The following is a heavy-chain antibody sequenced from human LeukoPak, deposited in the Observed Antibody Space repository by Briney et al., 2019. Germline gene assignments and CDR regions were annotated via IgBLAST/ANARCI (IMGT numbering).Heavy chain of an antibody. CDR3: AKAGFWGGQDYYYYYMDV. V-gene: IGHV3-30*02. CDR2: IRYDGSNK. J-gene: IGHJ6*03. Sequence: GGSLRLSCAASGFTFSSYSMNWVRQAPGKGLERVAFIRYDGSNKYYADSVKGRFTISRDNSKNTLYLQMNSLRAEDTAVYYCAKAGFWGGQDYYYYYMDVWGKGTTVTVSS. CDR1: GFTFSSYS. D-gene: IGHD3-3*01.